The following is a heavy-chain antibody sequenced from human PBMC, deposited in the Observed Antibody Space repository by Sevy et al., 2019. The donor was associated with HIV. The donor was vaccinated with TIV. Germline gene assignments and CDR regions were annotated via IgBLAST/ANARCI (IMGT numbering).Heavy chain of an antibody. CDR2: VYNSGTT. D-gene: IGHD3-9*01. CDR3: ARQLSYYDSLTGSQRGYWLDT. V-gene: IGHV4-39*01. CDR1: GGSISSSSQF. J-gene: IGHJ5*01. Sequence: SETLSLTCTVSGGSISSSSQFWAWIRQSPGKGLEWIGNVYNSGTTEYNPSLKSRIPISVDTSKNKFSLKLTSVTAADTAGYYCARQLSYYDSLTGSQRGYWLDTWGHGNLVTVSS.